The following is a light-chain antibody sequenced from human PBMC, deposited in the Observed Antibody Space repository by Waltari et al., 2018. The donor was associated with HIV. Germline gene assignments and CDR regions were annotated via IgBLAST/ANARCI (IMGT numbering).Light chain of an antibody. Sequence: DIQMTQSPSTLSGSIGDRVSTTCRARHNVGTWLAWYQQKPGKAPSLLILKTSTLESGVPTNFSGSGSGTYFTLTISALRPDDFASYFCQQYSSFPITFGQGTKL. CDR2: KTS. CDR3: QQYSSFPIT. V-gene: IGKV1-5*03. CDR1: HNVGTW. J-gene: IGKJ2*01.